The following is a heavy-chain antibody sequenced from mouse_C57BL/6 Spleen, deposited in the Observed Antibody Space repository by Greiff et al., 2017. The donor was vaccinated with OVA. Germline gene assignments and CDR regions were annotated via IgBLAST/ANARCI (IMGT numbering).Heavy chain of an antibody. CDR2: IDPENGDT. CDR1: GFNIKDDY. D-gene: IGHD2-1*01. CDR3: TTNYGNYYAMDY. J-gene: IGHJ4*01. Sequence: EVQVVESGAELVRPGASVKLSCTASGFNIKDDYMHWVKQRPEQGLEWIGWIDPENGDTEYASKFQGKATITADTSSNTAYLQLSSLTSEDTAVYYCTTNYGNYYAMDYWGQGTSVTVSS. V-gene: IGHV14-4*01.